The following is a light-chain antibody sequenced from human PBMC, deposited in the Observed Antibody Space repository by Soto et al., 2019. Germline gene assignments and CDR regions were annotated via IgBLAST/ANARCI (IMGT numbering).Light chain of an antibody. CDR2: AAS. V-gene: IGKV1-39*01. Sequence: DIQMTQSPSSLSASVGDRVTISCRTSQNISYLNWYQHIPGKAPKLLIAAASNLQSGVPSRFSGSGSGTDFSLTINTLQREDFATYYCQQSDSVPLTFGGGTRVEIK. CDR3: QQSDSVPLT. CDR1: QNISY. J-gene: IGKJ4*01.